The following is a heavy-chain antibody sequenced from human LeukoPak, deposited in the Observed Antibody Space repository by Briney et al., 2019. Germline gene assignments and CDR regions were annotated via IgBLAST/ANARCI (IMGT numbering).Heavy chain of an antibody. CDR3: ASGGDAFSTYY. CDR1: GFTFTDYW. V-gene: IGHV3-74*01. J-gene: IGHJ4*02. Sequence: HPGGSLRLSCAASGFTFTDYWMHWARQTPGKGLVWVSRITIDGSDTTYADSVKGRFTLSRDNAQNTVYLQMNSLRAEDTAIYYCASGGDAFSTYYWGQGTLVTVSS. CDR2: ITIDGSDT. D-gene: IGHD2-21*01.